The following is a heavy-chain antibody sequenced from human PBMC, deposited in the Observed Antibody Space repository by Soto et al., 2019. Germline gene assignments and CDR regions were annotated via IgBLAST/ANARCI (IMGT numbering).Heavy chain of an antibody. D-gene: IGHD2-2*01. CDR2: ISHTGTT. V-gene: IGHV4-4*02. CDR1: GDSISGSQW. J-gene: IGHJ4*02. CDR3: ASVISSRDEYFDY. Sequence: QVQLQESGPGLVKPSETLSLTCAVSGDSISGSQWWSWVRLPPGKGLEWIGEISHTGTTKYNPSLKSRVTMSVDKPEDLCSLNLSSVTAADTAVYYFASVISSRDEYFDYWCQGTVVTVSP.